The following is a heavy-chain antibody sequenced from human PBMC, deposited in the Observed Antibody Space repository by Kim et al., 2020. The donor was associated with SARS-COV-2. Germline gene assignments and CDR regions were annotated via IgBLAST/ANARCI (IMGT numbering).Heavy chain of an antibody. V-gene: IGHV3-23*01. J-gene: IGHJ4*02. D-gene: IGHD6-13*01. CDR2: ISGSGGST. Sequence: GGSLRLSCAASGFTFSSYAMSWVRQAPGKGLEWVSAISGSGGSTYYADSVKGRFTISRDNSKNTLYLQMNSLRAEDTAVYYCAKDRSYSSSPLGYFDYWGQGTLVTVSS. CDR3: AKDRSYSSSPLGYFDY. CDR1: GFTFSSYA.